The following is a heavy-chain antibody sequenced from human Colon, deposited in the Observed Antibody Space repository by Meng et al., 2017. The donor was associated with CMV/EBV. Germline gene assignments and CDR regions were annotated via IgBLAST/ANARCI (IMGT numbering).Heavy chain of an antibody. D-gene: IGHD1-26*01. Sequence: SGGRVSSNNVAWHWIRQSPSRGLEWLGRTYYRSQWSTDYAVSLRSRINIKADTAKNQFSLQLNSVTPEDTAMYYCARVISSIGIIDYWGQGSLVTVSS. CDR2: TYYRSQWST. CDR1: GGRVSSNNVA. CDR3: ARVISSIGIIDY. J-gene: IGHJ4*02. V-gene: IGHV6-1*01.